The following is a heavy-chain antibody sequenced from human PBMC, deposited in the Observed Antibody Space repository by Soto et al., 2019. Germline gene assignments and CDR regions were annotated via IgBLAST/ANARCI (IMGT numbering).Heavy chain of an antibody. Sequence: TLSLTCAVSGGSISSCGYSWSWIRQPPGKGLEWIGYIYHSGSTYYNPSLKSRVTISVDRSKNQFSLKLSSVTAADTAVYYCARIVVVAATLDYWGQGTLVTAPQ. CDR3: ARIVVVAATLDY. V-gene: IGHV4-30-2*01. D-gene: IGHD2-15*01. J-gene: IGHJ4*02. CDR1: GGSISSCGYS. CDR2: IYHSGST.